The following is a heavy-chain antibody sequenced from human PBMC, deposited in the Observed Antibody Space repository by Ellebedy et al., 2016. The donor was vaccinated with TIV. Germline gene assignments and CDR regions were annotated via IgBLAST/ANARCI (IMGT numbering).Heavy chain of an antibody. J-gene: IGHJ4*02. Sequence: GESLKISCVASGFTFSSYAMCWVRQAPGKGLEWVSTISDSGGNTSFPDSVKGRFTISRDNSKNTLYLQMNTLRAEDTAIYYCAKGSLGHCTGSSCYHFDYWGQGTLVTVSS. CDR3: AKGSLGHCTGSSCYHFDY. V-gene: IGHV3-23*01. D-gene: IGHD2-8*02. CDR2: ISDSGGNT. CDR1: GFTFSSYA.